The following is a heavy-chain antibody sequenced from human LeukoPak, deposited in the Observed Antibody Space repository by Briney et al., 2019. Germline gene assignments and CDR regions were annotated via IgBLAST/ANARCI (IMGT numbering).Heavy chain of an antibody. CDR1: GFTFSIYT. J-gene: IGHJ4*02. D-gene: IGHD4/OR15-4a*01. CDR2: ITSSSSSI. V-gene: IGHV3-21*01. Sequence: GGSLRLSCVASGFTFSIYTMSWVRQAPGKGLEWVSSITSSSSSIYSADSVKGRLTISRDNAKNSLYLEMNGLGDEDTAVYYCARDLAWGAYWGQGTLVTVSS. CDR3: ARDLAWGAY.